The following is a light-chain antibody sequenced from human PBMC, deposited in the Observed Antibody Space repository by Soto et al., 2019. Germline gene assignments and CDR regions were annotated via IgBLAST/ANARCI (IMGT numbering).Light chain of an antibody. CDR3: QEANSFPPT. J-gene: IGKJ4*01. CDR2: AAS. Sequence: DIPMTQSPSSVSASVGDSVTITCRASQDISNSLGWYQQKPGKGPNLLIYAASSLQGGVPSRFSGSGSGTDFTLTISSLQPEDSGTYYCQEANSFPPTFGGGTEVEIK. V-gene: IGKV1-12*01. CDR1: QDISNS.